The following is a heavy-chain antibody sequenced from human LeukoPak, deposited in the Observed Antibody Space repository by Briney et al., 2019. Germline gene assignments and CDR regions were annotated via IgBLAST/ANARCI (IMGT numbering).Heavy chain of an antibody. V-gene: IGHV3-30*18. CDR3: AKGLRSGTYYNAFHI. D-gene: IGHD3-10*01. J-gene: IGHJ3*02. Sequence: GGSQRLSCAASGFTFSSFGMHWVRQAPGKGLEWVALISDDGSNEYYADSVKGRFTISRDNSENTLYLQMNSLRAEDTAVYYCAKGLRSGTYYNAFHIWGQGTMVTVSS. CDR2: ISDDGSNE. CDR1: GFTFSSFG.